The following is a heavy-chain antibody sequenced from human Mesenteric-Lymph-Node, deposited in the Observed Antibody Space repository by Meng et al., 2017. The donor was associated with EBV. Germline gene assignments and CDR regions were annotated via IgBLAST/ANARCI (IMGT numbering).Heavy chain of an antibody. D-gene: IGHD3-10*01. CDR3: AKANSSGRSSWFDP. CDR1: GGSITTYNW. CDR2: VFHSGTT. V-gene: IGHV4-4*03. J-gene: IGHJ5*02. Sequence: HQKVSGRGLVTPPVTPSLACSVAGGSITTYNWWSWVRQPPGKGLEWIGEVFHSGTTNSNASLRSRLTISVDKSKNQFSLKLTSVTAADTAVYYCAKANSSGRSSWFDPWGQGTLVTVSS.